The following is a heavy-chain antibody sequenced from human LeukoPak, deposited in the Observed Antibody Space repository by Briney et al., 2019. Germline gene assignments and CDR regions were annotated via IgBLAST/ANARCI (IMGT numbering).Heavy chain of an antibody. CDR2: IYSGGST. CDR3: ARGMRQQLALFDY. CDR1: GFTVSSNY. D-gene: IGHD6-13*01. Sequence: PGGSLSLSCAASGFTVSSNYMSWVRQAPGKGLEWVSVIYSGGSTYYADSVKGRFTISRDNSKNTLYLQMNSLRAEDTAVYYCARGMRQQLALFDYWGQGTLVTVSS. V-gene: IGHV3-66*01. J-gene: IGHJ4*02.